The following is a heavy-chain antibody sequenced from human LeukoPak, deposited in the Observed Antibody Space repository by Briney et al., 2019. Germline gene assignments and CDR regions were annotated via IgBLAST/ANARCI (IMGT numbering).Heavy chain of an antibody. CDR3: AREAPYYDFWSGYRDY. J-gene: IGHJ4*02. CDR2: ISSSSSYI. D-gene: IGHD3-3*01. Sequence: PGGSLRLSCAASGFTFSSYSMNWVRQAPGKGLEWVSSISSSSSYIYYADSVKGRFTISRDNAKNSLYLQMNSLRAEDTAVYYCAREAPYYDFWSGYRDYWGQGTLVTVSS. CDR1: GFTFSSYS. V-gene: IGHV3-21*01.